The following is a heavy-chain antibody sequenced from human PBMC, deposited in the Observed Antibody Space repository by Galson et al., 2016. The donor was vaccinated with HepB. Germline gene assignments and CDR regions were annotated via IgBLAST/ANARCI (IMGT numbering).Heavy chain of an antibody. CDR1: GFTFSSYA. CDR2: ISNDGSNK. Sequence: SLRLSCAASGFTFSSYAMHWVRQAPGKGLEWVAVISNDGSNKYYADSVGGRFTISRDNSKNTLYLQMNSLRPEDTAVYYCARDRCSSTTCYGKYSNWFDPWGQGTLVAVSS. CDR3: ARDRCSSTTCYGKYSNWFDP. J-gene: IGHJ5*02. V-gene: IGHV3-30*04. D-gene: IGHD2-2*01.